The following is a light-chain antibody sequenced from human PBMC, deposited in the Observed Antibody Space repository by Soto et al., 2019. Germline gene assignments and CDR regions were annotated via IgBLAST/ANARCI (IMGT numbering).Light chain of an antibody. J-gene: IGKJ1*01. CDR2: AAS. CDR3: QLSYSTPPWT. Sequence: DIQMTQSPSSLSASVVDRVTITCRASQSVVTYLNWYLQKPGKAPKLLIYAASNLQSGVPSMFSGSGSGTDFTLIISSQQPEDFATYLCQLSYSTPPWTFGQGTTGEIK. V-gene: IGKV1-39*01. CDR1: QSVVTY.